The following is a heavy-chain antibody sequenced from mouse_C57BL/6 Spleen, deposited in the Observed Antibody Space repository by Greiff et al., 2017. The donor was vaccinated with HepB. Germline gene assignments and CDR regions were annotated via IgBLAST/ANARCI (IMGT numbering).Heavy chain of an antibody. CDR3: ARAGAFTTDYAMDY. V-gene: IGHV1-72*01. D-gene: IGHD1-1*01. CDR1: GYTFTSYW. J-gene: IGHJ4*01. Sequence: QVQLQQSGAELVKPGASVKLSCKASGYTFTSYWMPWVKQRPGRGLEWIGRIDPNSGGTKYNEKFKSKATLTVDKPSSTAYMQLSSLTSEDSAVYYCARAGAFTTDYAMDYWGQGTSVTVSS. CDR2: IDPNSGGT.